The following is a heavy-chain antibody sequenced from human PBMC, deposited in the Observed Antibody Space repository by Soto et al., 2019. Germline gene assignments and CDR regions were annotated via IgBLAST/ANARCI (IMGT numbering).Heavy chain of an antibody. J-gene: IGHJ3*01. CDR2: IIVSGDS. Sequence: SETLSLTCTVSGVSIISYFWSWVRQPPGRGLEWVGYIIVSGDSNYNPSLKSRVSISLDTPSNQFSLRLSSVTPADTFVYYCARAKSGYNIYAFDLWGQGTMVTVSS. V-gene: IGHV4-59*01. D-gene: IGHD5-12*01. CDR1: GVSIISYF. CDR3: ARAKSGYNIYAFDL.